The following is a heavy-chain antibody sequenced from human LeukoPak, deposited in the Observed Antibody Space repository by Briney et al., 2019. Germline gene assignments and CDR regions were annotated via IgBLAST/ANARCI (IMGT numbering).Heavy chain of an antibody. D-gene: IGHD5-12*01. CDR2: ISYDGSNK. V-gene: IGHV3-30-3*01. J-gene: IGHJ4*02. Sequence: GGSLRLSCADSGFTFSSYAMHWVRQAPGKGLEWVAVISYDGSNKYYADSVKGRFTISRDNSKNTLYLQKNSLRAEDTAVYYCAREHSSGYDWGAFDYWGQGTLVTVSS. CDR3: AREHSSGYDWGAFDY. CDR1: GFTFSSYA.